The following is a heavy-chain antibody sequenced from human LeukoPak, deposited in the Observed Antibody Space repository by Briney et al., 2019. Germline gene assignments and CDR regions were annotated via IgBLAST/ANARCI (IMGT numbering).Heavy chain of an antibody. Sequence: PGGSLRLSCAASGFTFSSYAMSWVRQAPGKGLEWVSAISGSGGSTYYADSVKGRFTISRDNSKNTLYLQMNSLRAEDTAVYYCAKAGPGDGSGSYYKPLRTYYYYYMDVWGKGTTVTVSS. CDR3: AKAGPGDGSGSYYKPLRTYYYYYMDV. CDR1: GFTFSSYA. J-gene: IGHJ6*03. V-gene: IGHV3-23*01. D-gene: IGHD3-10*01. CDR2: ISGSGGST.